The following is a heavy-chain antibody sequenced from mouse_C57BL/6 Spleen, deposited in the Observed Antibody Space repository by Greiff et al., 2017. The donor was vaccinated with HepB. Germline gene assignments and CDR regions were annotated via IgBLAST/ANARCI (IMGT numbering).Heavy chain of an antibody. CDR3: ARSSQLGTWFAY. J-gene: IGHJ3*01. D-gene: IGHD4-1*02. V-gene: IGHV5-15*01. CDR2: ISNLAYSI. CDR1: GFTFSDYG. Sequence: DVKLVESGGGLVQPGGSLKLSCAASGFTFSDYGMAWVRQAPRKGPEWVAFISNLAYSIYYAETVTGRFTISRENAKNTLYLEMSSRRSEDTAMYYCARSSQLGTWFAYWGQGTLVTVSA.